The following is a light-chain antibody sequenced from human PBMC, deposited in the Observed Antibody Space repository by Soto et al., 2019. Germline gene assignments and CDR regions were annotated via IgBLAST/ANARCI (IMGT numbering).Light chain of an antibody. CDR1: SSDIGGYNY. J-gene: IGLJ1*01. V-gene: IGLV2-11*01. Sequence: QSALPQPRSVSGSPGQSVTISCTGTSSDIGGYNYVSWYQQHPGKAPKLIIYDVTKRPSGVPDRFSASKSGNTASLTISGLQAEDEADYYCCSYAGSSTFAFGTGTKLTVL. CDR3: CSYAGSSTFA. CDR2: DVT.